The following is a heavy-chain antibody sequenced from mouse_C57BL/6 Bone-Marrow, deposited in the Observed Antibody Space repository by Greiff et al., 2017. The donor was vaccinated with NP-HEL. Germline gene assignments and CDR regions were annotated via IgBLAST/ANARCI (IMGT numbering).Heavy chain of an antibody. Sequence: QVQLQQSGAELMKPGASVKLSCKATGYTFTGYWIEWVKQRPGHGLEWIGEILPGSGSTNYNEKFKGKATFTADTSSNTAYMQLSSLTTEDSAICYCASHLLNWDEVYWYFDVWCTGTTVTVSS. J-gene: IGHJ1*03. CDR1: GYTFTGYW. V-gene: IGHV1-9*01. D-gene: IGHD4-1*01. CDR2: ILPGSGST. CDR3: ASHLLNWDEVYWYFDV.